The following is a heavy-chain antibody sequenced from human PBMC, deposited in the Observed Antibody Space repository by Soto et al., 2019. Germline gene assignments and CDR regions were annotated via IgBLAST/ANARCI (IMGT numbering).Heavy chain of an antibody. CDR3: AITPGPHYFEIDGSVRGNRFDP. V-gene: IGHV1-69*13. J-gene: IGHJ5*02. CDR2: IIPVSAKS. CDR1: GGTLSSYV. Sequence: GASVKVSCKPSGGTLSSYVISWVRQAPGQGLEWMGGIIPVSAKSNYAQKFQGRVTITADESTSTAYMELSSLRSDDTAIYYCAITPGPHYFEIDGSVRGNRFDPWGQGTLATVYS. D-gene: IGHD3-22*01.